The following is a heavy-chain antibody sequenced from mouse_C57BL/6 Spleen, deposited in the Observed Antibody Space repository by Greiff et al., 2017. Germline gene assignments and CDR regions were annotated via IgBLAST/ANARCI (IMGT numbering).Heavy chain of an antibody. CDR2: ILPGSGST. D-gene: IGHD1-1*01. Sequence: QVQLQQSGAELMKPGASVKLSCKATGYTFTGYWIEWVKQRPGHGLEWIGEILPGSGSTDYNEKFKGKATFTADTSSNTAYMQLYSLTTEVSSIYYGASVVYYGSSLYAMDYWGQGTSVTVSS. CDR1: GYTFTGYW. V-gene: IGHV1-9*01. J-gene: IGHJ4*01. CDR3: ASVVYYGSSLYAMDY.